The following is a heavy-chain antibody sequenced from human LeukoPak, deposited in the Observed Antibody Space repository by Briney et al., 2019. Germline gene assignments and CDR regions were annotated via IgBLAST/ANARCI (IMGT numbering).Heavy chain of an antibody. J-gene: IGHJ5*02. V-gene: IGHV1-8*01. D-gene: IGHD3-10*01. CDR3: ATVSGSLGTYNWFDP. CDR2: MNPNSGNT. CDR1: GYTFTSYD. Sequence: ASVKVSCKASGYTFTSYDINWVRQATGQGLEWMGWMNPNSGNTGYAQKFQGRVTMTRNTSISTAYMELSSLRSEDTAVYYCATVSGSLGTYNWFDPWGQGTLVTVSS.